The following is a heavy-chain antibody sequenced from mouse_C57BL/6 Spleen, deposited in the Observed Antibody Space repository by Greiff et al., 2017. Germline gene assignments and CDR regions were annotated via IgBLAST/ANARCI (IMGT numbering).Heavy chain of an antibody. V-gene: IGHV1-82*01. CDR2: IYPGDGDT. CDR1: GYAFSSSW. CDR3: ARQYYSNYYFDY. J-gene: IGHJ2*01. Sequence: LMESGPELVKPGASVKISCKASGYAFSSSWMNWVKQRPGKGLEWIGRIYPGDGDTNYNGKFKGKATLTADKSSSTAYMQLSSLTSEDSAVYFCARQYYSNYYFDYWGQGTTLTVSS. D-gene: IGHD2-5*01.